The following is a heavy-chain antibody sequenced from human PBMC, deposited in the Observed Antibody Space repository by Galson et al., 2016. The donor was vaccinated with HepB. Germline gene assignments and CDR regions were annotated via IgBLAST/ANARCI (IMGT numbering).Heavy chain of an antibody. J-gene: IGHJ4*02. Sequence: SLRLSCAASGFTFRSYGMNWVRQAPGKGLEWVTGISGSGGGAYYGDSVKGRFTISRDNAKNSLFLQMNSLRVEDTAVYYCARGANRGRPFDYWGQGTLVTVSS. V-gene: IGHV3-23*01. D-gene: IGHD3-10*01. CDR1: GFTFRSYG. CDR3: ARGANRGRPFDY. CDR2: ISGSGGGA.